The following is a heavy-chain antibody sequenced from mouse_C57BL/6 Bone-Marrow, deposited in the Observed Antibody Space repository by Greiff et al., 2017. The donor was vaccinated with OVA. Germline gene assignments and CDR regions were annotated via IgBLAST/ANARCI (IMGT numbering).Heavy chain of an antibody. Sequence: EVQVVESGGDLVKPGGSLKLSCAASGFTFSSYGMSWVRQTPDKRLEWVATISSGGSYTYYPDSVKGRFTISRDNAKNTLYLQMSSLKSEDTAMYYCARNCIFAYWGQGTLVTVSA. CDR1: GFTFSSYG. CDR2: ISSGGSYT. V-gene: IGHV5-6*01. CDR3: ARNCIFAY. J-gene: IGHJ3*01. D-gene: IGHD4-1*01.